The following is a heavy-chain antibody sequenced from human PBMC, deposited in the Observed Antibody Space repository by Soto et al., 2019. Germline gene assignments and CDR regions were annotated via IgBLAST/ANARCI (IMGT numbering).Heavy chain of an antibody. J-gene: IGHJ4*02. CDR1: GGSISSYY. CDR3: AREGNCSGGSCYGGFDY. D-gene: IGHD2-15*01. V-gene: IGHV4-59*01. CDR2: IYYSGST. Sequence: QVQLQESGPGLVKPSETLSLTCTVSGGSISSYYWSWIRQPPGKGLEWIGYIYYSGSTNYNPSLKSRVTRSVDTSKNQFSLKLSSVTAADTAVYYCAREGNCSGGSCYGGFDYWGQGTLVTVSS.